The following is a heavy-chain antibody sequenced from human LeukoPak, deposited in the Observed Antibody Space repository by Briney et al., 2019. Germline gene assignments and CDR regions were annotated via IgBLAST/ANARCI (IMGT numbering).Heavy chain of an antibody. CDR3: AKDPLVRGVTYDY. J-gene: IGHJ4*02. D-gene: IGHD3-10*01. V-gene: IGHV3-23*01. Sequence: GRSLRLSCAASGFTFSSYAMSWVRQAPGKGLEWVSAISGSGGSTYYADSVKGRFTISRDNSKNTLYLQLNSLRAEDTATYYCAKDPLVRGVTYDYWGQGTLVTVSS. CDR2: ISGSGGST. CDR1: GFTFSSYA.